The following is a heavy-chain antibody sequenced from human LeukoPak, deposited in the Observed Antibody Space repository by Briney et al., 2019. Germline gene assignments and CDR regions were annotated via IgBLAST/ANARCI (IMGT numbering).Heavy chain of an antibody. J-gene: IGHJ6*02. D-gene: IGHD3-3*01. CDR2: IYYSGST. CDR3: ARGLFPYYDFWSGYHTYYYYGMDV. Sequence: SETLSLTCTVSGGSISIYYWSWIRQPPGKGLEWIGYIYYSGSTNYNPSLKSRVTISVDTSKNQFSLKLSSVTAADTAVYYCARGLFPYYDFWSGYHTYYYYGMDVWGQGTTVTVSS. V-gene: IGHV4-59*01. CDR1: GGSISIYY.